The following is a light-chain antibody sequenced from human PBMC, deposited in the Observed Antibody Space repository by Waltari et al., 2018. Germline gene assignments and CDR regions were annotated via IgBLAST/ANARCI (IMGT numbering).Light chain of an antibody. CDR1: QYVTNY. CDR3: QQRDDWFT. V-gene: IGKV3-11*01. CDR2: DGT. Sequence: EIVLTQSPATLSLSPGESATLSCRASQYVTNYVAWYQQKPGQAPRRLSYDGTKRAAAIPARCSGSVSGTDFTITISSLEPEDFAVYYCQQRDDWFTFGGGTKVEIK. J-gene: IGKJ4*01.